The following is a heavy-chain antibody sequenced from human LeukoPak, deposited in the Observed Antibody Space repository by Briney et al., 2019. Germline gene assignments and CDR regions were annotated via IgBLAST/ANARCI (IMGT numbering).Heavy chain of an antibody. D-gene: IGHD3-10*01. V-gene: IGHV4-39*07. CDR3: ASLWFARGSY. CDR2: IYYSGST. J-gene: IGHJ4*02. CDR1: GGSISSSSYY. Sequence: SETLSLTCTVSGGSISSSSYYWGWIRQPPGKGMEWIGSIYYSGSTYYNPSLKSRVTISVDTSKNQFSLKPSSVTAADTAVYYCASLWFARGSYWGQGTLVTVSS.